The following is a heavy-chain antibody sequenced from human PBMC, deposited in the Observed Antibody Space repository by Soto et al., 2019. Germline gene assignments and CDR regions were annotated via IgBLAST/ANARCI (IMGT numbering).Heavy chain of an antibody. D-gene: IGHD3-22*01. Sequence: GGSLRLSCAASGFTFSSYAMSWVRQAPGKGLEWVSAISGSGGSTYYADSVRGRFTISRDNSKNTLYLQMNSLRAEDTAVYYCAKRLDSSGYYYSYWGQGTLVTVSS. CDR1: GFTFSSYA. J-gene: IGHJ4*02. CDR3: AKRLDSSGYYYSY. CDR2: ISGSGGST. V-gene: IGHV3-23*01.